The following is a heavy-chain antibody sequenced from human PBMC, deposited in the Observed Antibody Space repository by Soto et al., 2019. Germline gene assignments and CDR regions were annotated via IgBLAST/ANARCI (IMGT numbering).Heavy chain of an antibody. D-gene: IGHD1-1*01. CDR3: ATNRSPGGNGPNYFDY. V-gene: IGHV3-23*01. CDR2: IRNIFDYT. CDR1: GFTFSTYV. Sequence: PGGSLRLSCAASGFTFSTYVMIWVRQAPVNGLEFVSAIRNIFDYTYYVDSVKGRFSISRYNSKNTLFLQMNSLRAEDTAVYYFATNRSPGGNGPNYFDYWGQGTLVTVSS. J-gene: IGHJ4*01.